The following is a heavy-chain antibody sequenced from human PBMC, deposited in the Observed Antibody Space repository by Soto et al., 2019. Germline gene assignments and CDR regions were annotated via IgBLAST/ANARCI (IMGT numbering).Heavy chain of an antibody. Sequence: GESLKISCKGSGYSLTSYWIGWVRQMPGKGLEWMGIIYPGDSDTRYSPSFQGQVTISADKSISTAYLQWSSLKASDTAMYYCARSRDVVGAVEPDDRFDVWGQGSMVAVS. CDR1: GYSLTSYW. V-gene: IGHV5-51*01. CDR2: IYPGDSDT. D-gene: IGHD1-26*01. J-gene: IGHJ3*01. CDR3: ARSRDVVGAVEPDDRFDV.